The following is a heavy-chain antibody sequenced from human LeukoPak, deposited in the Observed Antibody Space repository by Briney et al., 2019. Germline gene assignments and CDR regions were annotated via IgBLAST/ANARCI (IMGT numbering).Heavy chain of an antibody. CDR3: AKPRVGDFIVVVPAAEDC. J-gene: IGHJ4*02. CDR1: GFTLSNYA. Sequence: GGSLRLSCAASGFTLSNYAMSWVRQAPGKGLEWVSAINGNGGGTYYADSAKGRFTISRDNSRNTLFLHMNTLRAEDTAVYYCAKPRVGDFIVVVPAAEDCWGQGTLVTVSS. D-gene: IGHD2-2*01. V-gene: IGHV3-23*01. CDR2: INGNGGGT.